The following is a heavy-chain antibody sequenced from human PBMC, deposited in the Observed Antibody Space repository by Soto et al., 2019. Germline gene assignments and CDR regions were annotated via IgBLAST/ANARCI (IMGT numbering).Heavy chain of an antibody. J-gene: IGHJ4*02. D-gene: IGHD2-15*01. V-gene: IGHV1-69*02. CDR3: ASGDCSGGRCYSDFDF. CDR1: GDTFTDHT. CDR2: SVPTLSMA. Sequence: QVHLVQSGAEVKKPGSSVKVSCKASGDTFTDHTVTWVRQAPGQGLEWMGRSVPTLSMANYAQTFQGRVTITADTSMTTAYLELTGLTSDDSAVYYCASGDCSGGRCYSDFDFWGQGTLVTVSS.